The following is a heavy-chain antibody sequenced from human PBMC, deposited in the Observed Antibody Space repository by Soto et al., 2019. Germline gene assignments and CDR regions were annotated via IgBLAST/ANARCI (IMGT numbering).Heavy chain of an antibody. V-gene: IGHV1-2*04. CDR1: GYTFTGYY. CDR2: INPNSGGT. CDR3: ARGLKSGWYMGWFDP. Sequence: ASVKVSCKASGYTFTGYYMHWVRLAPGQGLEWMGWINPNSGGTNYAQKFQGWVTMTRDTSISTAYMELSRLRSDDTAVYYCARGLKSGWYMGWFDPWGQGTLVTVSS. J-gene: IGHJ5*02. D-gene: IGHD6-19*01.